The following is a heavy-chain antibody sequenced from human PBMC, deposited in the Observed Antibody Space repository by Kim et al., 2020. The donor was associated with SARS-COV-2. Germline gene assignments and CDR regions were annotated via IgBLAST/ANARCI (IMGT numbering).Heavy chain of an antibody. CDR2: I. J-gene: IGHJ4*02. D-gene: IGHD1-1*01. V-gene: IGHV3-23*03. Sequence: IYYADSVKGRFTISRDDSKSTVYLQMGSLRAEDTAVYYCAKDWNGHYFDHWGQGTLVTVSS. CDR3: AKDWNGHYFDH.